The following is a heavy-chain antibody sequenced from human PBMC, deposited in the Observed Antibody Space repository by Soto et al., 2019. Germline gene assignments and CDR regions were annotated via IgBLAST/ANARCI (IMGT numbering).Heavy chain of an antibody. CDR3: ARDLRFLEWLTHYYYYGMDV. Sequence: SVKVSCKASGGTFSSYAISWVRQAPGQGLEWMGGIIPIFGTANYAQKFQGRVTITADESTSTAYMELSSLRSEDTAVYYCARDLRFLEWLTHYYYYGMDVWGQGTTVTVSS. V-gene: IGHV1-69*13. CDR1: GGTFSSYA. CDR2: IIPIFGTA. J-gene: IGHJ6*02. D-gene: IGHD3-3*01.